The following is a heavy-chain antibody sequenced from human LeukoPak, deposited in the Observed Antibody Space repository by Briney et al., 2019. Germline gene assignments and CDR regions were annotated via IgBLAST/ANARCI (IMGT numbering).Heavy chain of an antibody. V-gene: IGHV1-18*01. CDR3: ARPPLRDYYGSGSSEYYFDY. J-gene: IGHJ4*02. CDR2: ISAYNGNT. D-gene: IGHD3-10*01. CDR1: GYTFTSYG. Sequence: ASVKVSCKASGYTFTSYGISWVRQAPGQGLEWMGWISAYNGNTNYAQKLQGRVTMTTDTSTSTAYMELRSLRSDDTAVYYCARPPLRDYYGSGSSEYYFDYWGQGTLVTVSS.